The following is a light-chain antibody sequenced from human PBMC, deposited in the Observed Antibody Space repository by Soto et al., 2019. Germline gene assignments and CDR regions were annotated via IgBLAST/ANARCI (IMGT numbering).Light chain of an antibody. Sequence: EIVLTQSPGTLSLSPGERATLSCRASQSVSSNYLAWYQQQPGQAPSLLIYGASSRATGIPDRFSGSGSGTDFTLTISRLEPEDFAVYYCQQYGSSGAFGGGTKVEIK. V-gene: IGKV3-20*01. J-gene: IGKJ4*01. CDR3: QQYGSSGA. CDR2: GAS. CDR1: QSVSSNY.